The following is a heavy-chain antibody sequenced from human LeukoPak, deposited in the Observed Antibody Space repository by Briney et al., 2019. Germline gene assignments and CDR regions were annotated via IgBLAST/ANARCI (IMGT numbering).Heavy chain of an antibody. CDR2: ITSTSAYR. J-gene: IGHJ6*03. V-gene: IGHV3-21*01. CDR3: ARVTMGARTLNYYYFFMDV. D-gene: IGHD1-26*01. CDR1: GFAFNAYT. Sequence: GGSLRLSCVGSGFAFNAYTITWIRQAPGKGLEWVSSITSTSAYRQYGDSVRGRFTISRDNTKNSVYLQMDSLRAEDTAVYHCARVTMGARTLNYYYFFMDVWGKGTTVTVSS.